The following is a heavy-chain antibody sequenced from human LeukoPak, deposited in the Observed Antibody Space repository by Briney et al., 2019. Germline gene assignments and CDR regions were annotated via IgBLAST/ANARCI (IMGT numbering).Heavy chain of an antibody. D-gene: IGHD1-26*01. Sequence: KPSQTLSLTCTVSGGSISSGGYYWSWIRQHPGKGLEWIGYIYYSGSTYYNPSLKSRVTISVDTSKNQFSLKLSSVTAADTAVYYCARHVAPGWELHTETPDWFDPWGQGTLVTVSS. V-gene: IGHV4-31*03. J-gene: IGHJ5*02. CDR1: GGSISSGGYY. CDR2: IYYSGST. CDR3: ARHVAPGWELHTETPDWFDP.